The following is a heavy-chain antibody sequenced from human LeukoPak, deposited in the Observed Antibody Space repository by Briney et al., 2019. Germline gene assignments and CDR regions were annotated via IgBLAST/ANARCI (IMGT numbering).Heavy chain of an antibody. D-gene: IGHD3-22*01. J-gene: IGHJ4*02. CDR3: ARCPGTYYYDSSGYCEDFDY. Sequence: GASVKVSCKASGYSFTNYAMNWVRQAPGQGLEWMGWINTNTGNPTYAQGFTGRFVFSLDTSVSTAYLQISSLKAEDTAVYYCARCPGTYYYDSSGYCEDFDYWGQGTLVTVSS. CDR2: INTNTGNP. V-gene: IGHV7-4-1*02. CDR1: GYSFTNYA.